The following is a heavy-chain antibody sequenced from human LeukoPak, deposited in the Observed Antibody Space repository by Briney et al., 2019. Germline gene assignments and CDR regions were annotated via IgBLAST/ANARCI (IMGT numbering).Heavy chain of an antibody. CDR3: ARGVGATTIYFDY. Sequence: SETLSLTCTLSVGSISSYYWSCIPHPPGKGGEGIGYIYYSGSTNYNPSLKSRVTISEDTSKNQFSLKLSSVTAADTAVYYCARGVGATTIYFDYWGQGTLVTVSS. CDR1: VGSISSYY. J-gene: IGHJ4*02. D-gene: IGHD1-26*01. CDR2: IYYSGST. V-gene: IGHV4-59*01.